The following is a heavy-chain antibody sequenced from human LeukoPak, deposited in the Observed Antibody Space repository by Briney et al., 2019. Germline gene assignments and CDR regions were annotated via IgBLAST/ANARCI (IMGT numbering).Heavy chain of an antibody. CDR3: ARGKKLTPFDY. D-gene: IGHD2-15*01. CDR1: GFTFSNYW. V-gene: IGHV3-7*01. CDR2: IKEDGSQT. Sequence: GGSLRLSCAASGFTFSNYWLTWVRQAPGKGLEWVASIKEDGSQTNYVNSVRGRFTISRDNAKNSMSLEMNNLRAEDTAVYFCARGKKLTPFDYWGQGTLVTVSS. J-gene: IGHJ4*02.